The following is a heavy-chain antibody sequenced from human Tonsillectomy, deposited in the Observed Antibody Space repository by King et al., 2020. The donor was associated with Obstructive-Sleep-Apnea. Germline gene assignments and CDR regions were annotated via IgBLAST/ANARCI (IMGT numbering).Heavy chain of an antibody. CDR3: ARLSRDWYFDL. CDR1: GGSFSGYY. V-gene: IGHV4-34*01. D-gene: IGHD2/OR15-2a*01. CDR2: INHSGST. Sequence: VQLQQWGAGLLKPSETLSLTCAVYGGSFSGYYWTWIRQPPGKGLEWIGEINHSGSTIYNPSLKSRVTISVDTSKNQFSLKLSSVTAADTAVYYCARLSRDWYFDLWGRGTPVTVPS. J-gene: IGHJ2*01.